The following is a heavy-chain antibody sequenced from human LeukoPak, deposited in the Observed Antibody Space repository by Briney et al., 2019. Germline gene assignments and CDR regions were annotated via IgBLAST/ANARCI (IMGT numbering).Heavy chain of an antibody. V-gene: IGHV1-2*06. CDR3: ARPSTIGWFGELYKSYFDY. Sequence: VSVKVTCKASVYTFKNYDSNWVRHATGQTLEWIGRINPNSGGTNYAQKFQGRVTMTRDTSISTAYMELSRLRSDDTAVYYCARPSTIGWFGELYKSYFDYWGQGTLVTVSS. J-gene: IGHJ4*02. D-gene: IGHD3-10*01. CDR2: INPNSGGT. CDR1: VYTFKNYD.